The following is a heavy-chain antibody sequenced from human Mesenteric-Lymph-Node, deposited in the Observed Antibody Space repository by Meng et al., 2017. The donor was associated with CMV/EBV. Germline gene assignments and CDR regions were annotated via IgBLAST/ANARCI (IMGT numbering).Heavy chain of an antibody. Sequence: SETLSLTCTVSGGSVTTYYWSWIRQPPGKGLEWIGYIYYSGNTDYNPSLKRRVTMSVDTSKNQFSLKLSSVTAADTAVYYCARDGLDGLWVVPGLWGPGTLVTVSS. CDR1: GGSVTTYY. D-gene: IGHD2-21*02. J-gene: IGHJ4*02. CDR3: ARDGLDGLWVVPGL. V-gene: IGHV4-59*02. CDR2: IYYSGNT.